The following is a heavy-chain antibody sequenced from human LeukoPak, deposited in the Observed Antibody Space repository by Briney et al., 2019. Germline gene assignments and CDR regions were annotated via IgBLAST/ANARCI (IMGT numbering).Heavy chain of an antibody. V-gene: IGHV4-39*01. CDR3: ARRTRNDYGGNSFAFDI. CDR2: MYYSGST. D-gene: IGHD4-23*01. Sequence: SETLSLNCTVSGGSISSSSYYWGWIRQPPRKGLEWIGTMYYSGSTDYNPSLKSRVTISVDTSKNQFSLKLSSVTAADTAVYYCARRTRNDYGGNSFAFDIWGQRTMVTVSS. CDR1: GGSISSSSYY. J-gene: IGHJ3*02.